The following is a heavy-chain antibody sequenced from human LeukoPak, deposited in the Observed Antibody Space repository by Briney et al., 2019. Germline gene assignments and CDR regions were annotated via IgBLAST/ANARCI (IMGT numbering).Heavy chain of an antibody. V-gene: IGHV3-33*01. J-gene: IGHJ4*02. D-gene: IGHD2-8*01. CDR2: IWYDGSNK. Sequence: GGSLRLSCAVSGFTFSNYDMHWVRQAPGKGLEWVAVIWYDGSNKYYADSVKGRFTISRDNSKNTLYLQMSTLRAEDTAVYYCARDPGGVVYFDYWGQGTLVTVSS. CDR3: ARDPGGVVYFDY. CDR1: GFTFSNYD.